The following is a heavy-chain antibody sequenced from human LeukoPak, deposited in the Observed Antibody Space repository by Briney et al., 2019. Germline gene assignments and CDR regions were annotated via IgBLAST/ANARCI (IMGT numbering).Heavy chain of an antibody. D-gene: IGHD5-24*01. CDR1: GFTSSDYS. V-gene: IGHV3-48*01. CDR3: ARDYKYAFDN. Sequence: GGSLRLSCAASGFTSSDYSMNWVRQAPGKGLEWISYIGIDSGNTNYADSVKGRFTISGDKAKNSLYLQMNSLRVEDTAVYYCARDYKYAFDNWGQGTLVTVSS. CDR2: IGIDSGNT. J-gene: IGHJ4*02.